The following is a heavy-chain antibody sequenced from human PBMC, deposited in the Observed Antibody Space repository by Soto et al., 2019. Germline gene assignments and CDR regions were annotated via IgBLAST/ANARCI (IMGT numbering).Heavy chain of an antibody. V-gene: IGHV1-18*01. J-gene: IGHJ4*02. CDR2: ISAYSGNT. CDR3: ARGPESSSTVYFDY. Sequence: ASVKVSCKASGYTFTSYGISWVRQAPGQGLEWMGWISAYSGNTNYAQKLQGRVTMTTDTSTSTAYMELRSLRSDDTAVYYCARGPESSSTVYFDYWGQGTLVTVSS. D-gene: IGHD2-2*01. CDR1: GYTFTSYG.